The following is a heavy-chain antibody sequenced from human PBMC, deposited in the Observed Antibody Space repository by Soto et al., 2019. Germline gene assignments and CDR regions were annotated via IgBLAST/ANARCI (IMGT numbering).Heavy chain of an antibody. J-gene: IGHJ4*02. D-gene: IGHD6-25*01. CDR2: IGTAGDT. V-gene: IGHV3-13*01. Sequence: GGSLRLSCAASGFTFSSYDMHWVRQATGKGLEWVSAIGTAGDTYYPGSVKGRFTISRENAKNTLHLQMNSLRAEDTAIYYCAKFFVETGGSSGWPWSFHFWGQGTLVTVSS. CDR1: GFTFSSYD. CDR3: AKFFVETGGSSGWPWSFHF.